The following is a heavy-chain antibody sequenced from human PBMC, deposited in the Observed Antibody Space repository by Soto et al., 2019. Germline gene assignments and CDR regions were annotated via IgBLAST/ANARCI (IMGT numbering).Heavy chain of an antibody. J-gene: IGHJ1*01. V-gene: IGHV4-31*03. CDR2: INYSGST. Sequence: SETLSLTCTVSGASVDSAGYFWTWIRQRPGKGLEWIGHINYSGSTDHAPSLRSRLMVSIDTSKNQFSLKLNSVTAADTAIYYCARGTGLSYTYGIDDWGQGTLVTVSS. D-gene: IGHD5-18*01. CDR1: GASVDSAGYF. CDR3: ARGTGLSYTYGIDD.